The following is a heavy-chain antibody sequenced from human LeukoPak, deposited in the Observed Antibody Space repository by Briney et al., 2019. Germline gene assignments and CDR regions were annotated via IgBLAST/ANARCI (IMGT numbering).Heavy chain of an antibody. J-gene: IGHJ4*02. D-gene: IGHD5-18*01. V-gene: IGHV3-30-3*01. Sequence: PGGSLRLSCAASGFTFSSYAMHWVRQAPGKGLEWVAVISYDGSNKYYADSVKGRFTISRDNSKNTLYLQMNSLRAEDTAVYYCARNGSPRGYSDYFDYWGQGTLVTVSS. CDR1: GFTFSSYA. CDR2: ISYDGSNK. CDR3: ARNGSPRGYSDYFDY.